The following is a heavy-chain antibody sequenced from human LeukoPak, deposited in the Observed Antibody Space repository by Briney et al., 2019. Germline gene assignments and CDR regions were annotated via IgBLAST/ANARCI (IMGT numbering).Heavy chain of an antibody. Sequence: SETLSLTCTVSGYSISSGYYWGWIRQPPGKGLEWIGSIYHSGSTYYNPSLKSRVTISVDTSKNQFSLKLGSVTAADTAVYYCARADYGDYVSGAYFDYWGQGTLVTVSS. CDR2: IYHSGST. J-gene: IGHJ4*02. V-gene: IGHV4-38-2*02. D-gene: IGHD4-17*01. CDR3: ARADYGDYVSGAYFDY. CDR1: GYSISSGYY.